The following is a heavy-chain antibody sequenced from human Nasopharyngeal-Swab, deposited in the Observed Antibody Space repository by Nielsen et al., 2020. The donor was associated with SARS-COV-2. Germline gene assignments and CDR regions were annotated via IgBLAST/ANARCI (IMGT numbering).Heavy chain of an antibody. Sequence: GASLKISCAASGFTFSDYYMSWIRQAPGKGLEWVSYISSSGSTIYYADSVKGRFTISRDNAKNSLYLQMNSLRAEDTAVYYCARYGGIQILTGYFDYWGPGTLVHRLL. V-gene: IGHV3-11*04. CDR3: ARYGGIQILTGYFDY. CDR2: ISSSGSTI. D-gene: IGHD3-9*01. J-gene: IGHJ4*02. CDR1: GFTFSDYY.